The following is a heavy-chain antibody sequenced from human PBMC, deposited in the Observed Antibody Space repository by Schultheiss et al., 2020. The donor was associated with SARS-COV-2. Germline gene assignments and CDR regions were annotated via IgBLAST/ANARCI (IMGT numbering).Heavy chain of an antibody. CDR3: ASFTLLDDYYYYGMDV. CDR2: IYSGGST. D-gene: IGHD2-15*01. CDR1: GFTVSSNY. Sequence: GGSLRLSCAASGFTVSSNYMSWVRQAPGKGLEWVSVIYSGGSTYYADSVKGRFTISRDNSKNTLYLQMNSLRAEDTAVYYCASFTLLDDYYYYGMDVWGQGTTVTVSS. V-gene: IGHV3-53*01. J-gene: IGHJ6*02.